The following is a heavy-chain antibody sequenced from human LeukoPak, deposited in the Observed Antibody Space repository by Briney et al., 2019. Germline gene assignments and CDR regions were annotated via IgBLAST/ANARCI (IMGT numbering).Heavy chain of an antibody. D-gene: IGHD3-10*01. J-gene: IGHJ5*02. CDR2: ISSSSSTI. CDR3: AREGFGELPAYNWFDP. V-gene: IGHV3-48*04. Sequence: GGSLRLSCAASGFTFSSYSMNWVRQAPGKGLEWVSYISSSSSTIYYADSVKGRFTISRDNAKNSLYLQMNSLRAEDTAVYYCAREGFGELPAYNWFDPWGQGTLVTVSS. CDR1: GFTFSSYS.